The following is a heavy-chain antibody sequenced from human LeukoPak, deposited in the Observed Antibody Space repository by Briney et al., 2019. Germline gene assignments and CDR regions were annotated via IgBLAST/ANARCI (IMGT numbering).Heavy chain of an antibody. CDR2: FDPEDGET. V-gene: IGHV1-24*01. D-gene: IGHD6-19*01. Sequence: ASVKVSCKVSGYTLTELSMHWVRQAPGKGLEWMGGFDPEDGETIYAQKFQGRVTMTTDTSTGTAYMELRSLRSDDTAVYYCARGVSGLLDYWGQGTLVTVSS. J-gene: IGHJ4*02. CDR1: GYTLTELS. CDR3: ARGVSGLLDY.